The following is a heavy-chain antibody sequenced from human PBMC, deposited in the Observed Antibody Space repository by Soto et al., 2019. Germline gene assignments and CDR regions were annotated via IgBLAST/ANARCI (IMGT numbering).Heavy chain of an antibody. J-gene: IGHJ4*02. CDR1: GFTHGSAR. CDR2: MKSKTAGRTK. Sequence: GGSLRLSCAASGFTHGSARRSRARQAPGQGLEWVGRMKSKTAGRTKDSAAPVKGRFTNSRDDSNNTLYLQMNSLKTEDTAFYYCTMEGANIYSWGQGTLVTVSS. V-gene: IGHV3-15*01. D-gene: IGHD1-26*01. CDR3: TMEGANIYS.